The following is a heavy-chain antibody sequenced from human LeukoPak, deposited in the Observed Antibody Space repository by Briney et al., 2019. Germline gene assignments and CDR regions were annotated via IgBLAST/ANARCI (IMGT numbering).Heavy chain of an antibody. CDR2: IYYSGST. Sequence: NPSETLSLTCTVSGGSISSYYWSWIRQPPGKGLEWIGYIYYSGSTNYNPSLKSRVTISVDTSKNQFSLKLSSVTAADTAVYYCARRNYYDSSGSLYGMDVWGQGTTVTVSS. D-gene: IGHD3-22*01. J-gene: IGHJ6*02. V-gene: IGHV4-59*01. CDR1: GGSISSYY. CDR3: ARRNYYDSSGSLYGMDV.